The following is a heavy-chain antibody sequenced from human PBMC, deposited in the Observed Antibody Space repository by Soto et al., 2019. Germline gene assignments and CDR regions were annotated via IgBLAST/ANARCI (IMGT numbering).Heavy chain of an antibody. D-gene: IGHD5-12*01. CDR3: ARHHGPTTSENWFDP. Sequence: VPLVQSGVEVKTPGASVTVSCQASGSTFFTYDISWVRQAPGQGLEWMGWISTYSGDTKYAKKFQRRVTMTTDTATTTAYLELRSLRSDDTAVYYCARHHGPTTSENWFDPWGQGTLVNVSS. CDR1: GSTFFTYD. V-gene: IGHV1-18*01. J-gene: IGHJ5*02. CDR2: ISTYSGDT.